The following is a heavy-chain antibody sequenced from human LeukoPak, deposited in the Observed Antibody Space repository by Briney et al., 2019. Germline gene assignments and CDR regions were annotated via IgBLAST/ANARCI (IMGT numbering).Heavy chain of an antibody. Sequence: ASVKVSCKASGYTFTGYYMHWVRQAPGQGLEWMGRINPNSGGTNYAQKFQGRVTMTRDTSISTAYMELSRLRSDDTAVYYCAREKVRQTGMDVWGQGTTVTVSS. J-gene: IGHJ6*02. CDR3: AREKVRQTGMDV. V-gene: IGHV1-2*06. CDR1: GYTFTGYY. CDR2: INPNSGGT. D-gene: IGHD2-2*01.